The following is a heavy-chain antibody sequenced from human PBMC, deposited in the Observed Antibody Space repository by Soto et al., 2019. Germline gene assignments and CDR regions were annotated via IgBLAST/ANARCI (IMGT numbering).Heavy chain of an antibody. V-gene: IGHV3-21*01. CDR1: GFTFSSYS. J-gene: IGHJ4*02. CDR2: IGPSSNSI. CDR3: ANGGTAAGTIRH. D-gene: IGHD6-13*01. Sequence: EVQLVESGGGLVKPGGSLRLSCAASGFTFSSYSMNWVRQAPGKGLEWVSSIGPSSNSIYYADSVKGRFTISRDNAKNSLILQRISLRGEDTAVYNCANGGTAAGTIRHWGQGTLVTVSS.